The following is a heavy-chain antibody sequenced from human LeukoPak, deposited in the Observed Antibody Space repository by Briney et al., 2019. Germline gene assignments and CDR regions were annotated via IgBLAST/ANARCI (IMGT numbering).Heavy chain of an antibody. CDR2: ISSSSSYT. V-gene: IGHV3-11*05. CDR3: ARDLSTYDILTGYDY. CDR1: GFTFSGYY. Sequence: PGGSLRLSCAASGFTFSGYYMSWIRQAPGKGLEWVSYISSSSSYTNYADSVKGRFTISRDNAKNSLYLQMNSLRAEDTAVYYCARDLSTYDILTGYDYWGQGTLVTVSS. J-gene: IGHJ4*02. D-gene: IGHD3-9*01.